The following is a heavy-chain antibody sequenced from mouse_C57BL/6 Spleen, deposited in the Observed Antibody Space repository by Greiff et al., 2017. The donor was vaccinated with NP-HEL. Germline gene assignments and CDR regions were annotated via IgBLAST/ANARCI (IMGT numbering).Heavy chain of an antibody. D-gene: IGHD3-2*02. J-gene: IGHJ2*01. CDR2: IDPSDSET. Sequence: QVQLQQPGAELVRPGSSVKLSCKASGYTFTSYWMHWVKQRPIQGLEWIGNIDPSDSETHYNQKFKDKATLTVDKSSSTAYMQLSSLTSEDSAVYYCARRTAQATQYYFDYWGQGTTLTVSS. CDR1: GYTFTSYW. CDR3: ARRTAQATQYYFDY. V-gene: IGHV1-52*01.